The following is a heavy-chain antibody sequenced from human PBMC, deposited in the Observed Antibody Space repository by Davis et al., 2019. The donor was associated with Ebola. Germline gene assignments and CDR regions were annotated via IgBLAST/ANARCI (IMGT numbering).Heavy chain of an antibody. V-gene: IGHV4-61*08. D-gene: IGHD1-7*01. J-gene: IGHJ6*02. CDR2: IHHSGST. CDR3: AREKGVNWNYEDYYYGMDV. CDR1: GGSISSGGYY. Sequence: SETLSLTCTVSGGSISSGGYYWSWIRQPPGKGLEWIGYIHHSGSTNYNPSLKSRVTISVDTSKNQFSLKLSSVTAADTAVYYCAREKGVNWNYEDYYYGMDVWGQGTTVTVSS.